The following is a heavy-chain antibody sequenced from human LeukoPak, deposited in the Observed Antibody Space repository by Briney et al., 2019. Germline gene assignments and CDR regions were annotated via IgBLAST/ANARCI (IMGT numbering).Heavy chain of an antibody. V-gene: IGHV1-69*13. J-gene: IGHJ4*02. CDR1: GGTFSSYA. D-gene: IGHD5-24*01. Sequence: SVKVSCKASGGTFSSYAISWVRQAPGQGLEWMGGIIPIFGTANYAQKFQGRVMITADESTSTAYMELSSLRSEDTAVYYCARGHRRDGYNTDYWGQRTLVTVSS. CDR3: ARGHRRDGYNTDY. CDR2: IIPIFGTA.